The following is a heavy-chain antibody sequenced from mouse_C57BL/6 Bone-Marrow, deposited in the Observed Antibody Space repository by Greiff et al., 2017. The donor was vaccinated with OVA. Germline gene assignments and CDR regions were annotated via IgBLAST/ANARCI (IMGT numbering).Heavy chain of an antibody. CDR2: ISNGGGST. J-gene: IGHJ2*01. Sequence: DVQLVESGGGLVQPGGSLKLSCAASGFTFSDYYMYWVRQTPEKRLEWVAYISNGGGSTYYPDTVTGRFTISRDNAKNPLYLQMSSLTSEYTAMYYCARLTTRYYFDYWGQGTTLTVSS. V-gene: IGHV5-12*01. D-gene: IGHD2-12*01. CDR1: GFTFSDYY. CDR3: ARLTTRYYFDY.